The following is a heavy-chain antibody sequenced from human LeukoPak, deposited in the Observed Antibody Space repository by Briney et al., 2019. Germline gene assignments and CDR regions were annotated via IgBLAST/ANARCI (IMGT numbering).Heavy chain of an antibody. CDR1: GYTFTGYY. Sequence: ASVKVSCKASGYTFTGYYMHWVRQAPGQGLEWMGWINPNSGGTNYAQKFQGRVTMTRNTSISTAYMELSSLRSEDTAVYYCARGGKPWELLAAFDTWGQGTMVTVSS. D-gene: IGHD1-26*01. J-gene: IGHJ3*02. CDR3: ARGGKPWELLAAFDT. V-gene: IGHV1-2*02. CDR2: INPNSGGT.